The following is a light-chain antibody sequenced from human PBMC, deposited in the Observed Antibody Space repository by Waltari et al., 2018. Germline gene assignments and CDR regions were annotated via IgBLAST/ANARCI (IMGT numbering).Light chain of an antibody. V-gene: IGLV2-8*01. CDR2: EVS. J-gene: IGLJ3*02. CDR1: SSYVGDYDY. Sequence: QSALTQPPSASGSPGQSVTISCTGTSSYVGDYDYVSWYQQPPGKAPNLIIYEVSKRPSGVPYRFSGSNSGNTASLTVSGLQAEDEADYYGGSFAGSINWVFGGGTKLTVL. CDR3: GSFAGSINWV.